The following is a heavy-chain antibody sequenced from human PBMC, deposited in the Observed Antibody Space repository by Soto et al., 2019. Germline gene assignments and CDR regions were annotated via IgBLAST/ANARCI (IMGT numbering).Heavy chain of an antibody. CDR1: GGTFSSYA. Sequence: ASVKVSCKASGGTFSSYAISWVRQAPGQGLEWMGGIIPIFGTANYAQKFQGRVTITADESTSTAYMELSSLRSEDTAVYYCARESNCNSTSCYTTFDYWGQGTLVTVSS. D-gene: IGHD2-2*02. CDR3: ARESNCNSTSCYTTFDY. V-gene: IGHV1-69*13. J-gene: IGHJ4*02. CDR2: IIPIFGTA.